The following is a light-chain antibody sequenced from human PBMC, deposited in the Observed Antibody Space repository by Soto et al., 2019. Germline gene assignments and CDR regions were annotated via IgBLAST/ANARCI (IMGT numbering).Light chain of an antibody. J-gene: IGLJ1*01. CDR2: EGS. Sequence: QSVLTQPASVSGSPGQSITTSCTGTSSDVGSYNLVSWYQQHPGKAPKLMIYEGSKRPSGVSNRFSGSKSGNTASLTISGLQAEDEADYYCCSYAGSNTYVFGTGTKLTVL. CDR1: SSDVGSYNL. V-gene: IGLV2-23*01. CDR3: CSYAGSNTYV.